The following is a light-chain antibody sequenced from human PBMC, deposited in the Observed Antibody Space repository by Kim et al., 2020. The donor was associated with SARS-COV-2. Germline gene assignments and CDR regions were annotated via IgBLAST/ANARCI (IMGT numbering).Light chain of an antibody. V-gene: IGKV1-6*01. J-gene: IGKJ2*01. CDR1: QDIRND. CDR2: AAS. CDR3: LQDYNYPYT. Sequence: SESIGDRVTSPCRASQDIRNDLGWYQQKPGKAPELLIYAASSLQSGVPSRFAGSGSGTDFTLTISSLQPEDFATYYCLQDYNYPYTFGQGTKLEI.